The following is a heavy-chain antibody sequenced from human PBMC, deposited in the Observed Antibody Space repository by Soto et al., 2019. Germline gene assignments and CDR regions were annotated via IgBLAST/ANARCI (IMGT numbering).Heavy chain of an antibody. V-gene: IGHV3-23*01. D-gene: IGHD6-19*01. CDR1: GFTFSSYA. Sequence: GGSPRLSCAASGFTFSSYAMSWVRQAPGKGLEWVSAISGSGGSTYYADSVKGRFTISRDNSKNTLYLQMNSLRAEDTAVYYCAKDPTPYSSGWSFDYWGQGTLVTVSS. CDR3: AKDPTPYSSGWSFDY. CDR2: ISGSGGST. J-gene: IGHJ4*02.